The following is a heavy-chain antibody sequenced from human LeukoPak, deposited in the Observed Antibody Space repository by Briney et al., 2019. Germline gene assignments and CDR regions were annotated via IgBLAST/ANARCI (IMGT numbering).Heavy chain of an antibody. J-gene: IGHJ4*02. CDR1: GFTFSSYS. Sequence: GGSLRLSCAASGFTFSSYSMNWVRQAPGKGLEWVSSISSSSSYIYYADSVKGRFTISRDNAKNSLYLQMNSLRAEDTAVYYCARQKGGSYWGYFDYWGQGTLVTVSS. CDR3: ARQKGGSYWGYFDY. CDR2: ISSSSSYI. D-gene: IGHD1-26*01. V-gene: IGHV3-21*01.